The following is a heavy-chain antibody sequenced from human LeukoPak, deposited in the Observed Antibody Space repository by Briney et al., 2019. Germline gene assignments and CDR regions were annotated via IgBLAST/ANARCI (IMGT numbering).Heavy chain of an antibody. CDR2: IWYDGSNK. D-gene: IGHD6-19*01. CDR3: ARGSGWYSIDC. V-gene: IGHV3-33*01. J-gene: IGHJ4*02. CDR1: GFTFSSYG. Sequence: GGSLRLSCAASGFTFSSYGMHWVRQAPGKGLEWVAVIWYDGSNKYYADSVKGRFTTSRDNSKNTLYLQMNSLRAEDTAVYYCARGSGWYSIDCWGQGTLVTVSS.